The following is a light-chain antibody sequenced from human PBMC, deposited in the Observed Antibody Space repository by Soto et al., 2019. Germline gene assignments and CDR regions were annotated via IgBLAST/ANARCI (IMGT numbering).Light chain of an antibody. CDR2: DVS. CDR1: SSDVGGYNY. Sequence: QSALTQPASVSGSPGQSITISCTGTSSDVGGYNYVSWYQQHPGKAPKLMIYDVSNRPSGVSNPFSGSKSGNTASLTISGLHAEDEADYYFSSYTSSSVYVFATGTKVAVL. J-gene: IGLJ1*01. CDR3: SSYTSSSVYV. V-gene: IGLV2-14*01.